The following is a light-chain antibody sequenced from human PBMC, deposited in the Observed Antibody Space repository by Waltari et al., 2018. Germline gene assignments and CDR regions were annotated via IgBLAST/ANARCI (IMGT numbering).Light chain of an antibody. CDR1: QSIRSN. V-gene: IGKV3-15*01. CDR2: GAS. Sequence: EIVMTQSPYTLAVFPGERATLSCRASQSIRSNLAWYQHKPGQAPRLLIYGASTRATGIPARFSGSGSGTEFTLTISSLQSEDFAVYFCQQYDNWLGTFGQGTKVEIK. J-gene: IGKJ1*01. CDR3: QQYDNWLGT.